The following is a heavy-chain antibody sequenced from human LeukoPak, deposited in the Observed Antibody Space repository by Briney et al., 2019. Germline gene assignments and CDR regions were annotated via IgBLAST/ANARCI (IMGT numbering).Heavy chain of an antibody. CDR1: GYTFTSYG. CDR3: ASVLRYFGWPTRFDP. J-gene: IGHJ5*02. V-gene: IGHV1-18*01. Sequence: ASVKVSCKASGYTFTSYGISWVRQAPGQGLEWMGWISAYNGNTNYAQKLQGRVTMTTDTSTSTAYMELRSLRSDDTAVYYCASVLRYFGWPTRFDPWGQGTLVTVSS. D-gene: IGHD3-9*01. CDR2: ISAYNGNT.